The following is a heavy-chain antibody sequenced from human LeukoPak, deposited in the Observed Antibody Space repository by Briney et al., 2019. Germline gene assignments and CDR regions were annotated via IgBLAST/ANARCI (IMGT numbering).Heavy chain of an antibody. CDR2: ISAYNGNT. D-gene: IGHD4-17*01. V-gene: IGHV1-18*01. CDR1: GYTFTSYG. J-gene: IGHJ4*02. Sequence: ASVKVSCKASGYTFTSYGISWVRRAPGQGLEWMGWISAYNGNTNYAQKLQGRVTMTTDTSTSTAYMELRSLRSDDTAVYYCAREHDYGDYVAPFDYWGQGTLVTVSS. CDR3: AREHDYGDYVAPFDY.